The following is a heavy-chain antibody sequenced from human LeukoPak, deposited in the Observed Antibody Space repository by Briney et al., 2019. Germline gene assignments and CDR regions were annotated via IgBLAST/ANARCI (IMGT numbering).Heavy chain of an antibody. V-gene: IGHV3-21*01. Sequence: GGSLRLSCAASGFTFSSYSKNWVRQAPGKGLEWVSSISSSSSYIYYADSVKGRFTISRDNAKNSLYLQMNSLRAEDTAVYYCARDCRDILTGYPPGFYGMDVWGQGTTVTVSS. D-gene: IGHD3-9*01. CDR1: GFTFSSYS. CDR3: ARDCRDILTGYPPGFYGMDV. J-gene: IGHJ6*02. CDR2: ISSSSSYI.